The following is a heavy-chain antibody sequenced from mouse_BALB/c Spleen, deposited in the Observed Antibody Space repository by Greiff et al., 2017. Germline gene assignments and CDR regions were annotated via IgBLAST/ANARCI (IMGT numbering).Heavy chain of an antibody. Sequence: EVKLVESGGGLVQPGGSRKLSCAASGFTFSDYGMAWVRQAPGKGPEWVAFISNLAYSIYYADTVTGRFTISRENAKNTLYLEMSSLRSEDTAMYYCARDKGYGPFAYWGQGTLVTVSA. D-gene: IGHD1-1*02. J-gene: IGHJ3*01. CDR1: GFTFSDYG. CDR3: ARDKGYGPFAY. V-gene: IGHV5-15*02. CDR2: ISNLAYSI.